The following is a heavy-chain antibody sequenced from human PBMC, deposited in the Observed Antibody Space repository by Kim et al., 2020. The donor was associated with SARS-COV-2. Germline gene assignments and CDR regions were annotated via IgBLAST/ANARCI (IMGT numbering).Heavy chain of an antibody. V-gene: IGHV3-23*03. J-gene: IGHJ6*02. CDR1: GFTFSSYA. CDR2: IYSGGSST. Sequence: GGSLRLSCAASGFTFSSYAMSWVRQAPGKGLEWVSVIYSGGSSTYYADSVKGRFTISRDNSKNTLYLQMNSLRAEDTAVYYCAKGYYYYYGMDVWGQGTTVTVSS. CDR3: AKGYYYYYGMDV.